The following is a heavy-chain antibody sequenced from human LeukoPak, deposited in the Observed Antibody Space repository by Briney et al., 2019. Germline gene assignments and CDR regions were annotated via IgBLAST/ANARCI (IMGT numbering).Heavy chain of an antibody. V-gene: IGHV4-4*07. CDR1: GASISSYY. D-gene: IGHD3-22*01. Sequence: PSETLSLTCTVSGASISSYYWSWIRQPAGKGLEWIGRIYASGTTNYNPSLKSRVTMSVDTSKNQFSLNLSSVTAADTAMYYCARDIYYEGSGYTFDYWGRGTLVTVSS. J-gene: IGHJ4*02. CDR2: IYASGTT. CDR3: ARDIYYEGSGYTFDY.